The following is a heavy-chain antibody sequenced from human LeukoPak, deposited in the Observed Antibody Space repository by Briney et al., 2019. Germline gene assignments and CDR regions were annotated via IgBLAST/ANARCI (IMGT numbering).Heavy chain of an antibody. CDR2: INTNTGSP. V-gene: IGHV7-4-1*02. D-gene: IGHD4-17*01. CDR3: ARERGYGDSHFGNSP. J-gene: IGHJ5*02. Sequence: GPSVNASCKVSGHTFTSYATNWVRHAPGHGLEWKGWINTNTGSPTYAEGFTVRFVFSLDTSVSKAYLQISSLKAEDTAVYYCARERGYGDSHFGNSPWGQGTLVTVSS. CDR1: GHTFTSYA.